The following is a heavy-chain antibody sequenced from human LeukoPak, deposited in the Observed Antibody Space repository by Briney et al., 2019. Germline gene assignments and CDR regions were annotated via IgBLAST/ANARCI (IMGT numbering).Heavy chain of an antibody. CDR2: ISSTGSTI. CDR3: ARDYSGSYFDY. Sequence: GGSLRLSCAASGFTFSSYEMNWVRQAPGKGLEWVSYISSTGSTIYYAGSVKGRFTISRDNAKNSLYLQMNSLSAEDTAVYYCARDYSGSYFDYWGQGTLVTVSS. CDR1: GFTFSSYE. D-gene: IGHD1-26*01. J-gene: IGHJ4*02. V-gene: IGHV3-48*03.